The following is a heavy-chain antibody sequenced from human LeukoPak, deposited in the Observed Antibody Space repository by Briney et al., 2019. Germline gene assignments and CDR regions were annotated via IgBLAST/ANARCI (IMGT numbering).Heavy chain of an antibody. CDR3: ARRVRPRDGMDV. CDR1: GGSISSYY. Sequence: SETLSLTCTVSGGSISSYYWSWIRQPPGKGLEWIGYIYYSGSTNYNPSLKSRVTISVDTSKNQFSLKLSSVTAADTAVYYCARRVRPRDGMDVWGQGTTVTVPS. J-gene: IGHJ6*02. D-gene: IGHD5-24*01. CDR2: IYYSGST. V-gene: IGHV4-59*01.